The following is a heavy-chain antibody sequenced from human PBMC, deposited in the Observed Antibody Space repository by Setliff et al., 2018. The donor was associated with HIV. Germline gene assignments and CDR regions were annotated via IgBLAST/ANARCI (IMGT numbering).Heavy chain of an antibody. J-gene: IGHJ4*02. CDR2: IFSTGST. CDR3: VRGSDWLTNNYFDY. Sequence: SETLSLTCTVSGGSISGYYWSWIRQPPGKGLEWIGYIFSTGSTDYSPSLKSRVSISVDTSKNQFSLILTSMTAADTAVYFCVRGSDWLTNNYFDYWGQRTLVTVSS. CDR1: GGSISGYY. D-gene: IGHD3-9*01. V-gene: IGHV4-59*01.